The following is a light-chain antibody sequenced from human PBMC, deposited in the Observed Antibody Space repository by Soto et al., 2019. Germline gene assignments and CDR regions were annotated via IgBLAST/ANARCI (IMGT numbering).Light chain of an antibody. CDR1: SNDVGNYNY. J-gene: IGLJ2*01. CDR3: SSYTSSSTLV. Sequence: QSALTQAASVSGSPGQSITISCTGTSNDVGNYNYVSWYQQHPGKAPKLMIYEVSNRPSGVSNRFSGSKSGNTASLTISGLQAEDEADYYCSSYTSSSTLVFGGGTKLTVL. V-gene: IGLV2-14*01. CDR2: EVS.